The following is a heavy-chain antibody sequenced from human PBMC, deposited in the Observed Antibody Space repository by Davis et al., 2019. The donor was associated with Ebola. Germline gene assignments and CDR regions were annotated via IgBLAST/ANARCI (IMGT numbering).Heavy chain of an antibody. J-gene: IGHJ4*02. V-gene: IGHV4-34*01. CDR2: INHSGST. CDR3: ARGVAHTGSPFYSIGWYLIY. CDR1: GGSFSGYY. D-gene: IGHD6-19*01. Sequence: MPSETLSLTCAVYGGSFSGYYWSWIRQPPGKGLEWIGEINHSGSTNYNPSLKSRVTISVDTSKNQFSLKLSSVTAADTAVYYCARGVAHTGSPFYSIGWYLIYWGQGTLVTVSS.